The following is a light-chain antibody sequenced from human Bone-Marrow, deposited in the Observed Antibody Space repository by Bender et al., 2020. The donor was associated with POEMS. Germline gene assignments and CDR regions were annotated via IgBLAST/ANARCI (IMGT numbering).Light chain of an antibody. CDR3: SSYAGNNNFVV. J-gene: IGLJ2*01. CDR2: SSH. CDR1: SSNIGAHA. Sequence: QSVLTQPPSASGTPGQRVTISCSGGSSNIGAHAVNWYQHLPGTAPKLLIYSSHRRPSEVPDRFSGSRSGTSASLAISGLQSEDEADYYCSSYAGNNNFVVFGGGTKLTVL. V-gene: IGLV1-44*01.